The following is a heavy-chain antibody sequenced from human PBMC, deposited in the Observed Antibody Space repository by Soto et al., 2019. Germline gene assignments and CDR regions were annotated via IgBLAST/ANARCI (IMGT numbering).Heavy chain of an antibody. CDR1: GGSVSSGNYY. CDR2: IFHTWTT. Sequence: SETLSLTCTVSGGSVSSGNYYWSWIRQPPGKGLEWIGYIFHTWTTNYNPSLKSRVTISLDTSMNQFSLKLSSVTPADTAVYYCTRAPVSGSYCFDFWGQGTPVTVSS. V-gene: IGHV4-61*01. J-gene: IGHJ4*02. CDR3: TRAPVSGSYCFDF. D-gene: IGHD1-26*01.